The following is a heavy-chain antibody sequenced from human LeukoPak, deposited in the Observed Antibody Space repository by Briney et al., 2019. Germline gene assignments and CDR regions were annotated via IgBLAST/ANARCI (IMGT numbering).Heavy chain of an antibody. CDR2: TYYRSKWYN. CDR1: GDSVSSNSAA. J-gene: IGHJ6*02. CDR3: ARGPDYSNYPYYYYYGMDV. Sequence: SQTLSLTCAISGDSVSSNSAAWNWIRQSPSSGLEWLGRTYYRSKWYNDYAVSVKSRITINPDTSKNQFSLKLSSVTAADTAVYYCARGPDYSNYPYYYYYGMDVWGQGTTVTVSS. D-gene: IGHD4-11*01. V-gene: IGHV6-1*01.